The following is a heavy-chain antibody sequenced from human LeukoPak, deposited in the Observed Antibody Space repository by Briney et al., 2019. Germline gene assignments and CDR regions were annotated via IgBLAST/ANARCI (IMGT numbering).Heavy chain of an antibody. V-gene: IGHV3-30*02. CDR1: GFTFSSYG. Sequence: GGSLRLSCAASGFTFSSYGMHWVRQAPGKGLEWVAFIRYDGSNKYYADSVRGRFTISRDNSKNTLYLQMNSLRAEDTAVYYCAKVTMVRGVTHSGDYWGQGTLVTVSS. J-gene: IGHJ4*02. D-gene: IGHD3-10*01. CDR2: IRYDGSNK. CDR3: AKVTMVRGVTHSGDY.